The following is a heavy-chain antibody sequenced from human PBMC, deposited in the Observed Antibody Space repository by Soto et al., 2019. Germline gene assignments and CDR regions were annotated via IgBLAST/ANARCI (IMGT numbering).Heavy chain of an antibody. D-gene: IGHD3-10*01. V-gene: IGHV4-59*01. CDR3: ARESYYGSGATVVAY. J-gene: IGHJ4*02. Sequence: SETLSLTCTVSGGSISGYYWSWIRQPPGKGLEWIGYIYYSGTTSYNPSLNSRVTMSVDTSKNQFSLKVNSVTAADTALFYCARESYYGSGATVVAYWGQGTLVTVSS. CDR1: GGSISGYY. CDR2: IYYSGTT.